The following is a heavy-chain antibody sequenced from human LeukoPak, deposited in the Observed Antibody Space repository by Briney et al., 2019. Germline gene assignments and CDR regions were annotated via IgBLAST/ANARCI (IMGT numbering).Heavy chain of an antibody. V-gene: IGHV4-59*01. CDR3: ARYVWGSYPTFEDY. D-gene: IGHD3-16*02. CDR2: ISYSGST. Sequence: SETLSLTCTVSGGPISSYYWSWIRQPPGKGLEWIGYISYSGSTNYNPSLKSRVTISVDTSKKQFSLKLSSVTAADTAVYYCARYVWGSYPTFEDYWGQGTLVTVSS. CDR1: GGPISSYY. J-gene: IGHJ4*02.